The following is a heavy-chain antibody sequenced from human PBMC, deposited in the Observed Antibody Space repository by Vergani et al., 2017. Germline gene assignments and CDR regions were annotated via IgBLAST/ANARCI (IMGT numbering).Heavy chain of an antibody. CDR1: GGSFSGYY. V-gene: IGHV4-34*01. D-gene: IGHD3-16*01. Sequence: QVQLQQWGAGLLKPSETLSLTCAVYGGSFSGYYWSWIRQPPGKGLEWIGEINHSGSTNYNPSLKSRVTISVDTSKNQFSLTLSSVTAADTAVYYCARGGGLRRFDYWGQGTLVTVSS. CDR3: ARGGGLRRFDY. CDR2: INHSGST. J-gene: IGHJ4*02.